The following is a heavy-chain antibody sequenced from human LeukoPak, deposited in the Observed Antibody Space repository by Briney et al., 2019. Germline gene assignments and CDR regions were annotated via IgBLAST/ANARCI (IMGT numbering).Heavy chain of an antibody. D-gene: IGHD6-19*01. J-gene: IGHJ4*02. CDR3: ARGGGLDSSGWPNPYYFDY. CDR2: INPNSGGT. V-gene: IGHV1-2*02. Sequence: ASVKVSCKASGYTFTGYYMHWVRQAPGQGLEWMGWINPNSGGTNYAQKFQGRVTMTRDTSISTAYMELSRLRSDDTAVYYCARGGGLDSSGWPNPYYFDYWGQGTLVTVSS. CDR1: GYTFTGYY.